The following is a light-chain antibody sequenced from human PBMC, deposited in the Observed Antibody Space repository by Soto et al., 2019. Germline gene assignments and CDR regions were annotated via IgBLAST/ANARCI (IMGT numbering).Light chain of an antibody. CDR2: DGT. CDR3: CSYATYNMI. CDR1: SNDFGTYYF. J-gene: IGLJ2*01. Sequence: QSALTQPASVSGSPGQSITISCTRTSNDFGTYYFVSWYQQHPDKAPKLIIYDGTERPSGVSNRFSGSKSGNTASLTISGLQAEDEVHYYCCSYATYNMILGGGTKLTVL. V-gene: IGLV2-23*01.